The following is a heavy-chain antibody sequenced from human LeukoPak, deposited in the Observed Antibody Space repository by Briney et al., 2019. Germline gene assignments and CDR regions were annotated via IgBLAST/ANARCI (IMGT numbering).Heavy chain of an antibody. CDR1: GFTFGDYA. J-gene: IGHJ6*03. CDR3: TRGWCSSTSCYYYYYYMDV. CDR2: IRSKAYGGTT. V-gene: IGHV3-49*04. D-gene: IGHD2-2*01. Sequence: AGGSLRLSCTASGFTFGDYAMSWVRQAPGKGLEWVGFIRSKAYGGTTEYAASVKGRFTISRDDSKSIAYLQMNSLKTEDTAVYYCTRGWCSSTSCYYYYYYMDVWGKGTTVTVSS.